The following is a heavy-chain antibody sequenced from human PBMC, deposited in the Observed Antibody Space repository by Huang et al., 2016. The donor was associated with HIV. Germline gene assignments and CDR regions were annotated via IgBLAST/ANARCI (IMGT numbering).Heavy chain of an antibody. V-gene: IGHV3-30*04. D-gene: IGHD3-3*01. J-gene: IGHJ4*02. CDR1: GFTFSDYA. CDR3: ARGALRFLEWLWNFDY. CDR2: MSHDESNN. Sequence: QVQLVESGGGVVQPGRSLRLSCTASGFTFSDYALHWVRQAPGKGLAWVAVMSHDESNNFYADAVNGRFTISRDNSRNTLYLQMNSLRPEDTAMYYCARGALRFLEWLWNFDYWGQGTLVTVSS.